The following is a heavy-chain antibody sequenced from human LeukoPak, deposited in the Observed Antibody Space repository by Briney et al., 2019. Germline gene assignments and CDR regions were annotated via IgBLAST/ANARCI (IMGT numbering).Heavy chain of an antibody. J-gene: IGHJ4*02. CDR1: GGSISSYY. D-gene: IGHD1-26*01. V-gene: IGHV4-4*07. Sequence: SETLSLTCTVSGGSISSYYWSWIRQPAGKGLEWIGRIYTSGGTNYKPSLKSRVTMSVDKSKNQFSLKLSSVTAADTAVYYCAREPWAAHFDYWGQGTLVTVSS. CDR3: AREPWAAHFDY. CDR2: IYTSGGT.